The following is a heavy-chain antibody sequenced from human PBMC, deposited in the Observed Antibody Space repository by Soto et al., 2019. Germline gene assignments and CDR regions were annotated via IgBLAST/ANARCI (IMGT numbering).Heavy chain of an antibody. CDR1: GFTISTYA. D-gene: IGHD2-21*01. CDR2: VTGSGSQI. Sequence: GGSLRLSCAASGFTISTYAMTWVRQAPGKGLECVSGVTGSGSQIYYADSVKGRFTISKDNSKNTLYLQMSSLREEDTALYYCAKDAVYRDGLWLMDSWGQGTLVTVSS. V-gene: IGHV3-23*01. CDR3: AKDAVYRDGLWLMDS. J-gene: IGHJ5*02.